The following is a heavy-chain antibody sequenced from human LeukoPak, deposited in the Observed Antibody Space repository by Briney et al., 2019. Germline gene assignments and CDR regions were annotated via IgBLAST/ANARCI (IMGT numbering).Heavy chain of an antibody. CDR2: TYYKSKWYN. CDR3: ARDRQGDYGDYGGFDP. J-gene: IGHJ5*02. D-gene: IGHD4-17*01. Sequence: SQTLSLTCAISGDSVSVNSDVWDWIRQSPSRGLEWLGRTYYKSKWYNDYAVSVKSRITINPDTSKNQFSLQLNSVTPEDTAVYYCARDRQGDYGDYGGFDPWGQGTLVTVSS. V-gene: IGHV6-1*01. CDR1: GDSVSVNSDV.